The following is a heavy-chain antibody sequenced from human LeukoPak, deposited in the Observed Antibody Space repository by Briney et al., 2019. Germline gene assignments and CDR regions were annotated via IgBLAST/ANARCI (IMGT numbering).Heavy chain of an antibody. J-gene: IGHJ4*02. V-gene: IGHV3-30*01. CDR2: ISYDGGIT. CDR1: GFTFSSYA. D-gene: IGHD3-10*01. CDR3: ARDSTYYYASGSSGPHYFDY. Sequence: GGSLRLSCAASGFTFSSYAMHGVRQAPGKGLEWVAVISYDGGITNYADSVKGRFTISRDNSKNTLYLQLNSLRAEDAAVYYCARDSTYYYASGSSGPHYFDYWGQGTLVTVSS.